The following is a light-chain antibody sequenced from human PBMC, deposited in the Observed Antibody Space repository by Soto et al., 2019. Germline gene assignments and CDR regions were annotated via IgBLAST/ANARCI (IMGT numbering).Light chain of an antibody. Sequence: EIVMTQSPATLSVSPGERATLSCRASQSVTSNLAWFQQRPGQAPRLLIYGASTRATGIPDRFSGSGSGREFTLTISSLQSADFAVYYCQQYNNWPPLTFGGGTKVEIK. J-gene: IGKJ4*01. V-gene: IGKV3-15*01. CDR3: QQYNNWPPLT. CDR2: GAS. CDR1: QSVTSN.